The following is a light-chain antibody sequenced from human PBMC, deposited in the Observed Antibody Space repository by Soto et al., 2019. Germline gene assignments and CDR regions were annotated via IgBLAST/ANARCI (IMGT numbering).Light chain of an antibody. J-gene: IGLJ3*02. V-gene: IGLV2-23*01. CDR2: EGS. CDR3: CSYAGPSPVV. Sequence: QSVLAQPASVSGSPGQSITISCTGTSSDVGNYNLVSWYQQHPGQAPKLMIFEGSKRPSGVSNRFSGSKSGNTASLTISGLQAEDEADYYCCSYAGPSPVVFGGGTKVTVL. CDR1: SSDVGNYNL.